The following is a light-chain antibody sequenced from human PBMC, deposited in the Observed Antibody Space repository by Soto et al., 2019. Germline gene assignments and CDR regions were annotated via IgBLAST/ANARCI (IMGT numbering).Light chain of an antibody. CDR1: QSVSSSY. J-gene: IGKJ1*01. Sequence: EVVLTQSPGTLSLSPGERATLSCSASQSVSSSYLAWYQHKPGQAPRLLIYGVSSRATGIPDRFSGSGSGTHFTLTISRLESEDFAVYYCHQYGTSPQTFGQGTKVEIK. CDR2: GVS. CDR3: HQYGTSPQT. V-gene: IGKV3-20*01.